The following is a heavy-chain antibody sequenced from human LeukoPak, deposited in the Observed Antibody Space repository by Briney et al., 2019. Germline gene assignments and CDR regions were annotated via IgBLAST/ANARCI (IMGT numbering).Heavy chain of an antibody. CDR3: ATQHIVVVSAQPRDY. D-gene: IGHD2-21*01. J-gene: IGHJ4*02. V-gene: IGHV3-30-3*01. CDR2: ISYDGSNK. CDR1: AFTFSNYA. Sequence: GRSLRLSCAASAFTFSNYAMHWVRQAPGKGLEWVAVISYDGSNKYYADSVKGRFTISRDNSKNTLYLQMNSLRAEDTAMYYCATQHIVVVSAQPRDYWGQGTLVTVSS.